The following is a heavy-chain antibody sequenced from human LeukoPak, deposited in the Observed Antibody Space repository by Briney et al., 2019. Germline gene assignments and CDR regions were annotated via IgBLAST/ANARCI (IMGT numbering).Heavy chain of an antibody. D-gene: IGHD3-10*02. J-gene: IGHJ6*04. Sequence: GGSLRLSCAASGLTFSSYAMHWVRQAPGKGLEWVAVISYDGSNKYYADSVKGRFTISGDNAKNSLYLQMNSLRAEDTAVYYCAELGITMIGGVWGKGTTVTISS. CDR2: ISYDGSNK. CDR3: AELGITMIGGV. CDR1: GLTFSSYA. V-gene: IGHV3-30*04.